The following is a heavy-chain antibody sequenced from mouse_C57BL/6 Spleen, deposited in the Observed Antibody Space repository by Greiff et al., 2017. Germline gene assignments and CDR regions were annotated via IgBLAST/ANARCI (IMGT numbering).Heavy chain of an antibody. CDR1: GYSFTGYY. CDR2: IYPYNGVS. D-gene: IGHD1-1*01. V-gene: IGHV1-31*01. J-gene: IGHJ4*01. Sequence: VQLQQSGPELVKPGASVKISCKASGYSFTGYYMHWVKQSHGNILDWIGYIYPYNGVSSYNQKFKGKATLTVDKSSSTAYMQLRSLTSEDSAVYCCAFTTVEATDCSMGYWGQGTSGTVSS. CDR3: AFTTVEATDCSMGY.